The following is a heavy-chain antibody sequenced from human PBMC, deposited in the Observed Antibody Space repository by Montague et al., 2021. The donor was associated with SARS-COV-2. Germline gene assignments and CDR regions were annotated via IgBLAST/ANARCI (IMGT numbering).Heavy chain of an antibody. Sequence: CAISGDSVWINNAAWNWIRQSPSGGLEWLGRTNYRSKWTSDYATSVEGRISIDPDTSKNQFFLHMRSVTPEDTGVYYCVRERGTAQAGFDAWGQGTLVTVSS. D-gene: IGHD1-7*01. CDR2: TNYRSKWTS. CDR3: VRERGTAQAGFDA. CDR1: GDSVWINNAA. V-gene: IGHV6-1*01. J-gene: IGHJ4*02.